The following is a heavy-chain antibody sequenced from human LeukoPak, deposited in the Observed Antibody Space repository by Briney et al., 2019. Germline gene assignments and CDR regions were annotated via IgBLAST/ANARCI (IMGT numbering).Heavy chain of an antibody. CDR1: GVSVSSGDYY. J-gene: IGHJ5*02. V-gene: IGHV4-30-4*01. CDR3: ARPYYYDSRIDP. Sequence: SETLSLTCTVSGVSVSSGDYYWSWIRQPPGKGLEWVGYMYYSGSAYYNPSLKSRATISVDTSKNQFSLKLSSVTAADTAVYFCARPYYYDSRIDPWGQGTLVTVSS. CDR2: MYYSGSA. D-gene: IGHD3-22*01.